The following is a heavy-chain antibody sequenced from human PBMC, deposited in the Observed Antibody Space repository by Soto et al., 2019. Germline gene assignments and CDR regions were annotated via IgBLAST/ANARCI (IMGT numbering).Heavy chain of an antibody. CDR2: IKSKTDGGTT. D-gene: IGHD3-22*01. CDR3: TTDRGYYDSSGYYYYYGMDV. J-gene: IGHJ6*02. Sequence: GGSLRLSCAASGFTFSNAWMNWVRQAPGKGLEWVGRIKSKTDGGTTDYAAPVKGRFTISRDDSKNTLYLQMNSLKTEDTAVYYCTTDRGYYDSSGYYYYYGMDVWGQGTTVTVSS. CDR1: GFTFSNAW. V-gene: IGHV3-15*07.